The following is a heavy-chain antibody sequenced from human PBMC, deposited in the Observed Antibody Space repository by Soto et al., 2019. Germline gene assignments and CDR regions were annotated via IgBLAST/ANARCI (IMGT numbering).Heavy chain of an antibody. V-gene: IGHV4-30-4*01. J-gene: IGHJ4*02. CDR1: GGSIRSGYYY. Sequence: QVQLQESGPGLVKPSQTLYLTCTVTGGSIRSGYYYWSWIRQPPGKGLEWIGYIYYSGSTYYNPSLKSRVTISVDTSKNQFSLKLSSVTAADTAMYYCASFYGDSRYFDYWGQGNLVTVSS. CDR2: IYYSGST. D-gene: IGHD4-17*01. CDR3: ASFYGDSRYFDY.